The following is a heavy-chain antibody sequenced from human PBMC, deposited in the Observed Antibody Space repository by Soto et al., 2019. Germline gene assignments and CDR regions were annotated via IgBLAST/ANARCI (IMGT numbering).Heavy chain of an antibody. CDR3: ARGPKFHSGSYLGPRAWIYGMDV. CDR2: IGTAGDT. D-gene: IGHD3-10*01. V-gene: IGHV3-13*01. CDR1: GFTFSSYD. J-gene: IGHJ6*02. Sequence: GGSLRLSCAASGFTFSSYDMHWVRQATGKGLEWVSAIGTAGDTYYPGSVKGRFTISRENAKNSLYLQMNSLRAEDTAVYYCARGPKFHSGSYLGPRAWIYGMDVWGQGTTVTVSS.